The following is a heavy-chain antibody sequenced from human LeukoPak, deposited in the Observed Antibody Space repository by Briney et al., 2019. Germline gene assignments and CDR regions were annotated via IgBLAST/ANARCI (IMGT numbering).Heavy chain of an antibody. V-gene: IGHV4-39*01. J-gene: IGHJ6*02. CDR2: IYYSGST. CDR3: ANLRAGYSSSWNYYYGMDV. D-gene: IGHD6-13*01. CDR1: GGSISGSSYY. Sequence: SETLSLTCTVSGGSISGSSYYWGWIRQPPGKGLEWIGSIYYSGSTYYNPSLKSRVIISVDTSKNQFSLKLSSVTAADTAVYYCANLRAGYSSSWNYYYGMDVWGQGTTVTVSS.